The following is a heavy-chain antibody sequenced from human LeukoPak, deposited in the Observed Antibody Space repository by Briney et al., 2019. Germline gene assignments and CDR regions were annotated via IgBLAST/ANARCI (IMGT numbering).Heavy chain of an antibody. CDR1: GYKFTDDY. Sequence: ASVKVSCKASGYKFTDDYIHWVRQAPGQGLEFMGWINPDSGFTNYAQKFKGRVTMTRDTSISTAYLEVRSLTSDDTAVYYCAPTAEAYTSWWKVWGQGTLVTVSS. CDR2: INPDSGFT. D-gene: IGHD3-16*01. J-gene: IGHJ4*02. CDR3: APTAEAYTSWWKV. V-gene: IGHV1-2*02.